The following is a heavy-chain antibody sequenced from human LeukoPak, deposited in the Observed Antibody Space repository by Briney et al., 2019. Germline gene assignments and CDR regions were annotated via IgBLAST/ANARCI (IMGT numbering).Heavy chain of an antibody. D-gene: IGHD3-3*01. Sequence: SETLSLTCTVSGGSISSYYWSWIRQPPGKGLEWIGYIYYSGSTNYNPSLKSRVTISVDTSKNQFSLKLSSVTAADTAVYYCARDTGRGVTRLVDYWGQGTLVTVSS. CDR1: GGSISSYY. J-gene: IGHJ4*02. CDR2: IYYSGST. V-gene: IGHV4-59*12. CDR3: ARDTGRGVTRLVDY.